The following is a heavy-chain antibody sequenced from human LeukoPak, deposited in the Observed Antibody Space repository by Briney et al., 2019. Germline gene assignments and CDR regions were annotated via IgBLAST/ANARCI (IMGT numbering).Heavy chain of an antibody. CDR2: IYYSGST. CDR3: ARYVADYGSGSYYSYDY. J-gene: IGHJ4*02. V-gene: IGHV4-59*01. D-gene: IGHD3-10*01. CDR1: GGSISSYY. Sequence: SETLSLTCTVSGGSISSYYWSWIRQPPGKGLEWIGYIYYSGSTNYNPSLKSRVTISVDTSKNQFSLKLSSVTAADTAVYYCARYVADYGSGSYYSYDYWGQGTLVTVSS.